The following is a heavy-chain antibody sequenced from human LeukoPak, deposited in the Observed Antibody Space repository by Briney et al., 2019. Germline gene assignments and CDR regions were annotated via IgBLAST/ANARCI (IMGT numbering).Heavy chain of an antibody. CDR3: TRERQGSYYAFES. CDR1: GFSVSDYS. CDR2: VMSGRGST. J-gene: IGHJ4*02. Sequence: GGSLRLSCAASGFSVSDYSISWIRQSPGKGPEGISYVMSGRGSTNYADSVKGRFTISRDNAKNSVALQLDGLRADDTAVYFCTRERQGSYYAFESWGQGTLVTVSS. D-gene: IGHD1-26*01. V-gene: IGHV3-11*05.